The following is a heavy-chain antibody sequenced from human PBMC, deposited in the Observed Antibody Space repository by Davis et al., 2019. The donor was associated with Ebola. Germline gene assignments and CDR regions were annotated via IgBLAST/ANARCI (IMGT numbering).Heavy chain of an antibody. CDR2: ISAYNGNT. V-gene: IGHV1-18*01. CDR1: GYSFSSYG. CDR3: ARDARSVWELYYYGMDV. D-gene: IGHD1-26*01. J-gene: IGHJ6*02. Sequence: AASVKVSCKASGYSFSSYGFSWVRQAPGQGLEWMGWISAYNGNTNYAQKLQGRVTMTTDTSTSTAYMELRSLRSDDTAVYYCARDARSVWELYYYGMDVWGQGTTVTVSS.